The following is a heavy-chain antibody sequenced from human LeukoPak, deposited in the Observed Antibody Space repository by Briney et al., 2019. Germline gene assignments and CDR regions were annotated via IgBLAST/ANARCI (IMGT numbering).Heavy chain of an antibody. CDR2: INHSGST. CDR1: GGSFSGYY. J-gene: IGHJ4*02. Sequence: RTSETLSLTCAVYGGSFSGYYWSWIRQPPGKGLEWIGEINHSGSTNYNPSLKSRVTISVDTSKNQFSLKLSSVTAADTAVYYCARGHNYDFWSGYYPSDYWGQGTLVTVSS. CDR3: ARGHNYDFWSGYYPSDY. D-gene: IGHD3-3*01. V-gene: IGHV4-34*01.